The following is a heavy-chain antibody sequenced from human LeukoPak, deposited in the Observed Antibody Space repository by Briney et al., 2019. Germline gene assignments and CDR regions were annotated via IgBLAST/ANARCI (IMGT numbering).Heavy chain of an antibody. CDR1: GFTFSSFA. Sequence: GGSLRLSCAASGFTFSSFAMNWVRQAPGQGLEWVSIISGSGDTTHYTDSVNGRFTVSRDNSKNTLYLQMNSLTAEDTAVYYCAKRVRYGSGNYHFDHWGQGTLVTVSS. V-gene: IGHV3-23*01. CDR3: AKRVRYGSGNYHFDH. CDR2: ISGSGDTT. J-gene: IGHJ4*02. D-gene: IGHD3-10*01.